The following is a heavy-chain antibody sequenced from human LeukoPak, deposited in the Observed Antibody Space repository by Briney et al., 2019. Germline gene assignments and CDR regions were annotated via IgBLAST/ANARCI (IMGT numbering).Heavy chain of an antibody. J-gene: IGHJ4*02. V-gene: IGHV1-2*02. D-gene: IGHD6-6*01. Sequence: ASVKVSCKASGYTFTGYYMHWVRQAPGQGLEWMGWINPNSGGTNYAQKFQGRVTMTRDTSISTAYMELSRLRSDDTAVYYCARDAFIAATHGWPDYWGQGTLVTVSS. CDR3: ARDAFIAATHGWPDY. CDR2: INPNSGGT. CDR1: GYTFTGYY.